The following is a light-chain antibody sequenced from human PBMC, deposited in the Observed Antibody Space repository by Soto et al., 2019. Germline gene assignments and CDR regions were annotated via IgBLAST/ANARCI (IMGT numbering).Light chain of an antibody. V-gene: IGKV1-27*01. J-gene: IGKJ2*01. CDR3: QNYTSAPNT. Sequence: DIQMTQSPCSLSASVGDRVTITCRASQDISNYLAWYQQKPGKVPKLLIYAASTLQTGVQSRFSGSGSGTVFTLTINSLQPEDFATYYCQNYTSAPNTFGRGTRLEIK. CDR1: QDISNY. CDR2: AAS.